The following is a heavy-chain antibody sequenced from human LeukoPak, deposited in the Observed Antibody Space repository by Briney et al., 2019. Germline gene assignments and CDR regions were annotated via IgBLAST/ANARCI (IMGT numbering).Heavy chain of an antibody. D-gene: IGHD1-26*01. CDR2: ISGSGGST. V-gene: IGHV3-23*01. J-gene: IGHJ4*02. Sequence: HPGGSLRLSCAASGFTFSSYGMSWVRQAPGKGLEWVSAISGSGGSTYYADSVKGRFTISRDNSKNTLYLQMNSLRAEDTAVYYCAKDTVRSGSYNDYWGQGTLVTVSS. CDR1: GFTFSSYG. CDR3: AKDTVRSGSYNDY.